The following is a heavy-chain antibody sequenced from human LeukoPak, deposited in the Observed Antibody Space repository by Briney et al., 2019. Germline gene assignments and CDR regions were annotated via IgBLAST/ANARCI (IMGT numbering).Heavy chain of an antibody. CDR2: IIPIFGTA. D-gene: IGHD2-2*01. J-gene: IGHJ6*03. CDR1: GGTFSSYA. CDR3: AREGYCSSTSCYLGYYYYYYMDV. V-gene: IGHV1-69*13. Sequence: ASVKVSCEASGGTFSSYAISWVRQAPGQGLEWMGGIIPIFGTANYAQKFQGRVTITADESTSTAYMELSSLRSEDTAVYYCAREGYCSSTSCYLGYYYYYYMDVWGKGTTVTVSS.